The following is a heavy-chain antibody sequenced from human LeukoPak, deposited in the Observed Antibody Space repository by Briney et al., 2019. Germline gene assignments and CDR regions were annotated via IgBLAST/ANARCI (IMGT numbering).Heavy chain of an antibody. CDR1: GFTFSSFA. CDR3: ARFMVRGGN. J-gene: IGHJ4*02. D-gene: IGHD3-10*01. V-gene: IGHV3-30*14. CDR2: ISYDGNNK. Sequence: PGRSLRLSCAASGFTFSSFAMHWVRQAPGKGLEWVAVISYDGNNKYYADSVKGRFTISRDNSKNTLYLQMNSLRAEDTAVYYCARFMVRGGNWGQGTLVTVSS.